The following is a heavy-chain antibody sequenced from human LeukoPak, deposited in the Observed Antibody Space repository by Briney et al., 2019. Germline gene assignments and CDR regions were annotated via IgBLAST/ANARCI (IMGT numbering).Heavy chain of an antibody. CDR1: GFTFSSYG. J-gene: IGHJ4*02. D-gene: IGHD6-19*01. V-gene: IGHV3-30*03. Sequence: GRSLRLSCAASGFTFSSYGMHWVRQAPGKGLEWVAVISYDGSNKYYVDSVKGRFTISRDNSKNTLYLQMNSLRAEDTAVYYCATAVAGTCFDYWSQGTLVTASS. CDR3: ATAVAGTCFDY. CDR2: ISYDGSNK.